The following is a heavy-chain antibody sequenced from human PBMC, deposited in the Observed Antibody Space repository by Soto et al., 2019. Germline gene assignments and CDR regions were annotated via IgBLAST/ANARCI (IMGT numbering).Heavy chain of an antibody. D-gene: IGHD6-19*01. Sequence: ASVKVSCKASGGTFSSYAISWVRQAPGQGLEWMGGIIPIFGTANYAQKFQGRVTITADESTSTAYMELSSLRSEDTAVYYCASGSSGWYNWFDPWGQGTLVTVSS. J-gene: IGHJ5*02. CDR3: ASGSSGWYNWFDP. CDR2: IIPIFGTA. V-gene: IGHV1-69*13. CDR1: GGTFSSYA.